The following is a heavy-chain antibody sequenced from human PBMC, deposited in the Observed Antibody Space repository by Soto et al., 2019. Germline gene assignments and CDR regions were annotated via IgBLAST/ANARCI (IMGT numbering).Heavy chain of an antibody. CDR2: ISAYNGNT. Sequence: GASVKVSCKASGYTFTSYGISWVRQAPGQGLEWMGWISAYNGNTNYAQKLQGRVTMTTDTSTSTAYMELRSPRSDDTAVYYCARGEGQWLAPEYFQHWGQGTLVTVSS. J-gene: IGHJ1*01. D-gene: IGHD6-19*01. CDR3: ARGEGQWLAPEYFQH. V-gene: IGHV1-18*01. CDR1: GYTFTSYG.